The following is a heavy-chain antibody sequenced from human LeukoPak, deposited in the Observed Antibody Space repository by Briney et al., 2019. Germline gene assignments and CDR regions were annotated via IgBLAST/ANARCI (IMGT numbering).Heavy chain of an antibody. D-gene: IGHD4-17*01. CDR1: GFTFSSYA. CDR3: ARVGDYGDYGSVDY. Sequence: GGSLRLSCAASGFTFSSYAMHWVRQAPGKGLEWVAVISYDGSNKYYADSVKGRFTISRDNSKNTLYLQMNSLRAEDTAVYYCARVGDYGDYGSVDYWGQGTLATVSS. CDR2: ISYDGSNK. J-gene: IGHJ4*02. V-gene: IGHV3-30-3*01.